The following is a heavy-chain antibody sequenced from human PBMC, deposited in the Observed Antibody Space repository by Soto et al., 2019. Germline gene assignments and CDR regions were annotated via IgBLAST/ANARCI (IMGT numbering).Heavy chain of an antibody. D-gene: IGHD2-15*01. CDR1: GGTFSSYT. J-gene: IGHJ3*02. V-gene: IGHV1-69*08. CDR3: AREDKRAFDI. CDR2: IIPILGIA. Sequence: QVQLVQYGAEVKKPGSSVKVSCKASGGTFSSYTISWVRQAPGQGLEWMGRIIPILGIANYAQKFQGRFTIYAEKSASTAYMELRSIRSEDTAVYYCAREDKRAFDIWGQGTMVTVSS.